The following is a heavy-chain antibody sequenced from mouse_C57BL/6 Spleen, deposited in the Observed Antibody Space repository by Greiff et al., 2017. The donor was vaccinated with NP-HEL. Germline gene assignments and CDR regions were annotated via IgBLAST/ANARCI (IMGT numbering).Heavy chain of an antibody. Sequence: VQLQQPGAELVKPGASVKMSCKASGYTFTSYWITWVKQRPGQGLEWIGDIYPGSGSTNYNEKFKSKATLTVDTSSSTAYMQLSSLTSEDSAVYYCARDPYYYGSSYPYYAMDYWGQGTSVTVSS. J-gene: IGHJ4*01. CDR3: ARDPYYYGSSYPYYAMDY. CDR2: IYPGSGST. CDR1: GYTFTSYW. D-gene: IGHD1-1*01. V-gene: IGHV1-55*01.